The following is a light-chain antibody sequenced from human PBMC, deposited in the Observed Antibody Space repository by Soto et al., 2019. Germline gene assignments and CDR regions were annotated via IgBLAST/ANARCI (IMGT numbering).Light chain of an antibody. Sequence: QPVLTQPPSVSGAPGQRVTISCTGSSSNIGANYDVHWYQQLPGTAPKLLIYGNNNRPSGVPDRFSGSKSDTSASLAITGLQTEDEADYYCQSYDSSLSAVVFGGGTKLTVL. J-gene: IGLJ2*01. CDR2: GNN. V-gene: IGLV1-40*01. CDR1: SSNIGANYD. CDR3: QSYDSSLSAVV.